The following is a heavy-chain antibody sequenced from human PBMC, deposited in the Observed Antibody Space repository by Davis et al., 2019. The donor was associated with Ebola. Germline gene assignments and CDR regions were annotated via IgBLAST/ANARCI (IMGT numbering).Heavy chain of an antibody. CDR2: ISWNSGSI. CDR3: AREPDRGRYYGMDV. V-gene: IGHV3-9*01. CDR1: GFTFDDYA. J-gene: IGHJ6*04. Sequence: SLKISCTASGFTFDDYAMHWVRQAPGKGLEWVSGISWNSGSIGYADSVKGRFTISRDNADNSLYLHMNSLRAEDTAVYYCAREPDRGRYYGMDVWGKGTTVTVSS.